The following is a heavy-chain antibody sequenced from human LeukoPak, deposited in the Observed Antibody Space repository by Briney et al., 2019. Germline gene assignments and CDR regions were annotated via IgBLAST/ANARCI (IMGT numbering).Heavy chain of an antibody. CDR3: ARGPQYLNYDYGMDV. D-gene: IGHD4-11*01. V-gene: IGHV3-53*01. CDR2: TYSGGST. J-gene: IGHJ6*02. CDR1: GFTVSSYY. Sequence: GGSLTLFCAVSGFTVSSYYMIWVRQAPGKGLEWVSVTYSGGSTYYADSVKGRLTISRDNSKNTLYLQMNSLRAEDTAVYYCARGPQYLNYDYGMDVWGQGTTVTVSS.